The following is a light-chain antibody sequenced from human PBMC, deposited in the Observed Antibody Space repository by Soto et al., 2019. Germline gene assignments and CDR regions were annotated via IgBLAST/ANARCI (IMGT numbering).Light chain of an antibody. J-gene: IGLJ1*01. V-gene: IGLV2-8*01. Sequence: QSVLPQPPSASGSPGQSVTISCTGTSSDVGGSNFVSWYQQQPGKAPKVVIYEVSKRPSGVPDRFSGSKSGNTASLTVSGLRAEDEADYYCSSYAGNNNYVFGTGTKLTVL. CDR1: SSDVGGSNF. CDR2: EVS. CDR3: SSYAGNNNYV.